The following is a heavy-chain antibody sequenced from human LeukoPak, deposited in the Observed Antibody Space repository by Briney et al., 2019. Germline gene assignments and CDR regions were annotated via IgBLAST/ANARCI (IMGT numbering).Heavy chain of an antibody. D-gene: IGHD2-15*01. CDR1: GFTFSSSY. J-gene: IGHJ4*02. CDR3: AXXXXXXFSYYFDY. CDR2: IYSGGST. V-gene: IGHV3-66*01. Sequence: GGSLRLSCAASGFTFSSSYMSWVRQAPGKGLEWVSVIYSGGSTYYADSVKGRFTISRDNSKNTLYLQMNSLRAEDTAVYYCAXXXXXXFSYYFDYWGQGTLVTVSS.